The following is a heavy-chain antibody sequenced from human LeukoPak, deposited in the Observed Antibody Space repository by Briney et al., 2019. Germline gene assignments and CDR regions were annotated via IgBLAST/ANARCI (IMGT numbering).Heavy chain of an antibody. CDR3: ARRIAAAGGLFDP. V-gene: IGHV5-51*01. CDR1: GYSSTSYW. D-gene: IGHD6-13*01. CDR2: IYPGDSDT. Sequence: KHGESLKISCKGSGYSSTSYWIGWVRQMPGKGLEWMGIIYPGDSDTRYSPSFQGQVTISADKSISTAYLQWSSLKASDTAMYYCARRIAAAGGLFDPWGQGTLVTVSS. J-gene: IGHJ5*02.